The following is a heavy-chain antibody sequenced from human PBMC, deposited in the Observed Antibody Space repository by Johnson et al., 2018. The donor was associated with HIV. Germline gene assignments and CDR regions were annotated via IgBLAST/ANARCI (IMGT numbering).Heavy chain of an antibody. Sequence: VQLVESGGVVVQPGGSLRLSCAASGFTFDDYAMHWVRQAPGKGLEWVSGISWNSDSIAYVDSVKGRFTISRDNAKRTLYLQMNSLRAEDTAVYYCARKQWLEIPSDAFDIWGQGTMVTVSS. V-gene: IGHV3-9*01. J-gene: IGHJ3*02. CDR3: ARKQWLEIPSDAFDI. CDR2: ISWNSDSI. D-gene: IGHD6-19*01. CDR1: GFTFDDYA.